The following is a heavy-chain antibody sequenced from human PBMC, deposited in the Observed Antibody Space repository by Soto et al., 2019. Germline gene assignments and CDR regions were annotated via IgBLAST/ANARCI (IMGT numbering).Heavy chain of an antibody. Sequence: ASVKVSCKASGGTFSSYAISWVRQAPGQGLEWMGGIIPIFGTANYAQKFQGRVTITADKSTSTAYMELSSLRSEDTAVYYCAREELPRLDAFDIWGQGTMVTVSS. CDR2: IIPIFGTA. V-gene: IGHV1-69*06. D-gene: IGHD1-26*01. J-gene: IGHJ3*02. CDR3: AREELPRLDAFDI. CDR1: GGTFSSYA.